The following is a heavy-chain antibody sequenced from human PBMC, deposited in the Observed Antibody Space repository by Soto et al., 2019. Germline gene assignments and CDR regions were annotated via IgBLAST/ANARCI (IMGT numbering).Heavy chain of an antibody. D-gene: IGHD3-10*01. CDR2: INHSGST. CDR1: GGSFSGYY. V-gene: IGHV4-34*01. CDR3: ARGGLPHITMVRGVIRPHFDY. J-gene: IGHJ4*02. Sequence: SETLSLTCAVYGGSFSGYYWSWIRQPPGKGLEWIGEINHSGSTNYNPSLKSRVTISVDTSKNQFSLKLSSVTAADTAVYYCARGGLPHITMVRGVIRPHFDYWGQGTLVTVSS.